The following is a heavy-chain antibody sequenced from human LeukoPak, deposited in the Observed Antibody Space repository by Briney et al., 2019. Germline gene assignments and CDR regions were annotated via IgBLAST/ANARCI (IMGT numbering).Heavy chain of an antibody. Sequence: ASVKVSCKTSGYTFTDYYRHWVRQAPGQGLEWMGWINPNNGGTKYAQKFQGRVTMTRDTSISTAYMELSRLRSDDTAVYYCARDPPDMSGFSFDYWGQGTLVSVSS. V-gene: IGHV1-2*02. J-gene: IGHJ4*02. D-gene: IGHD5-12*01. CDR1: GYTFTDYY. CDR2: INPNNGGT. CDR3: ARDPPDMSGFSFDY.